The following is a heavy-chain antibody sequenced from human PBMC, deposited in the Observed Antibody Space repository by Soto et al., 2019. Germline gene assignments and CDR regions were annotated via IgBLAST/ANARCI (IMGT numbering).Heavy chain of an antibody. V-gene: IGHV1-3*01. Sequence: GASVKVSCKASGYTFTSYAMHLVRQAPGQRLEWMGWINAGNGNTKYSQKFQGRVTITRDTSASTAYMELSSLRSEDTAVYYCARRAGTTVPFDYWGQGTLVTGSS. J-gene: IGHJ4*02. D-gene: IGHD1-7*01. CDR1: GYTFTSYA. CDR3: ARRAGTTVPFDY. CDR2: INAGNGNT.